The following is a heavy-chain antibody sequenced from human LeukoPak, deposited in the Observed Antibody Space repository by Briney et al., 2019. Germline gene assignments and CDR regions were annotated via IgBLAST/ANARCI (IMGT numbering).Heavy chain of an antibody. CDR1: GFTFSSYA. V-gene: IGHV3-23*01. CDR3: AKDDYDSSGYYLRITFQH. CDR2: ISGSGGST. Sequence: PGGSLRLSCAASGFTFSSYAMSWVRQAPGKGLEWVSAISGSGGSTYYADSVKGRFTISRDNSKNTLYLQMNSLRAEDTAVYYCAKDDYDSSGYYLRITFQHWGQGTLVTVSS. D-gene: IGHD3-22*01. J-gene: IGHJ1*01.